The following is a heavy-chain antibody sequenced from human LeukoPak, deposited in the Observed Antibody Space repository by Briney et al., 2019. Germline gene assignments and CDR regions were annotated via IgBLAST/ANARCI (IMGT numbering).Heavy chain of an antibody. J-gene: IGHJ3*02. D-gene: IGHD3-9*01. V-gene: IGHV4-59*08. CDR1: GGSISGYY. CDR3: ARHRGRDDILTGLRDAFDI. CDR2: IYYSGST. Sequence: SETLSLTCTVSGGSISGYYWGWIRQSPGKGLEWIGYIYYSGSTNYNPSLKSRVTISRDTSKNQFSLRVSSVTAADTAVYYCARHRGRDDILTGLRDAFDIWGQGTMVTVSS.